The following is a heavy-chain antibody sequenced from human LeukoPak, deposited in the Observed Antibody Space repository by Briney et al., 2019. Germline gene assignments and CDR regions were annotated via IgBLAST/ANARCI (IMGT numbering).Heavy chain of an antibody. CDR3: ARDPGIAAPYYYYYMDV. Sequence: PSETLSLTCTVSGGSISSYYWSWIRQPAGKGLEWIGRIYTSGSTNYNPSLKSRVTMSVDTSKNQFSLKLSSVTAADTAVYYCARDPGIAAPYYYYYMDVWGKGTTVTVSS. CDR2: IYTSGST. V-gene: IGHV4-4*07. J-gene: IGHJ6*03. CDR1: GGSISSYY. D-gene: IGHD6-6*01.